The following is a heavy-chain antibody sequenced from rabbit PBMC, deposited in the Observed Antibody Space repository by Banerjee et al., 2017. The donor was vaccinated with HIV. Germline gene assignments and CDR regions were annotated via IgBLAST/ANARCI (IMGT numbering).Heavy chain of an antibody. J-gene: IGHJ4*01. CDR2: IYAGSSGST. CDR3: ARDFFRYAGSSYPNL. CDR1: GFSFSSSYY. Sequence: QSLEESGGDLVKPGASLTLTCTASGFSFSSSYYMCWVRQAPGKGLEWIACIYAGSSGSTYYASWAKGRFTISKTSSTTVTLQMTSLTAADTATYFCARDFFRYAGSSYPNLWGPGTLVTVS. V-gene: IGHV1S40*01. D-gene: IGHD8-1*01.